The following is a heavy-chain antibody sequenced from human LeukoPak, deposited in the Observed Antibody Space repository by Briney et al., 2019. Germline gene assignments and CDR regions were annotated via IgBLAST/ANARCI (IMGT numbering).Heavy chain of an antibody. J-gene: IGHJ3*02. CDR3: ARDVTQDAFDI. Sequence: GGSLRLSCAASGFTFTSYGMHWVRQAPGKGLEWVSSISSSSSYIYYADSVKGRFTISRDNAKNSLYLQMNSLRAEDTAVYYCARDVTQDAFDIWGQGTMVTVSS. D-gene: IGHD2-21*02. CDR1: GFTFTSYG. V-gene: IGHV3-21*01. CDR2: ISSSSSYI.